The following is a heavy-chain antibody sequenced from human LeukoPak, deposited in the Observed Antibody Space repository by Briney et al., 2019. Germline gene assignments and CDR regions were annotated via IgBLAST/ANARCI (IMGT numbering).Heavy chain of an antibody. Sequence: SETLSLTCTVSGGSISSGDYYWSWIRQPPGKGLEWTGYIYYSGSTYYNPSLKSRVTISVDTSKNQFSLKLSSVTAADTAVYYCARAFYYDSVPGAFDIWGQGTMVTVSS. J-gene: IGHJ3*02. CDR2: IYYSGST. D-gene: IGHD3-22*01. V-gene: IGHV4-30-4*01. CDR3: ARAFYYDSVPGAFDI. CDR1: GGSISSGDYY.